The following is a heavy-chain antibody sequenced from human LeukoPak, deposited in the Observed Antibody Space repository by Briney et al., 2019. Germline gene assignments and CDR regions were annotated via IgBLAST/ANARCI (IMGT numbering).Heavy chain of an antibody. V-gene: IGHV4-39*01. CDR2: IYYSGNT. D-gene: IGHD2-2*01. CDR1: GGSISNSNYY. Sequence: SETLSLTCTVSGGSISNSNYYWGWIRQPPGKGLEWIGSIYYSGNTYYKPSLKSRVTISVDTSKNQFSLKLSSVTAADTAVYYCARSALVVVPAAICAFDIWGQGTMVTVSS. CDR3: ARSALVVVPAAICAFDI. J-gene: IGHJ3*02.